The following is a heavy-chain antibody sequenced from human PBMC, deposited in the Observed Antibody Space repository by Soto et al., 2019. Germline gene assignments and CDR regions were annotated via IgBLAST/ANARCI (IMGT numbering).Heavy chain of an antibody. V-gene: IGHV3-33*01. Sequence: QVQLMESGGGVVQPGRSLRLSCAASGFTFNTYGIHWVRQAPGKGLEWVAVIWYAGSNKYYADSVKGRFTISRDNSKNTLDLQMNSLRAEDTAVYYFASCTVHFDYWGQGTLVPVSS. CDR2: IWYAGSNK. J-gene: IGHJ4*02. CDR1: GFTFNTYG. D-gene: IGHD4-17*01. CDR3: ASCTVHFDY.